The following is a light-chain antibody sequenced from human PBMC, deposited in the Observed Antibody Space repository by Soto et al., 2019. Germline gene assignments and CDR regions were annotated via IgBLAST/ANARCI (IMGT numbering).Light chain of an antibody. J-gene: IGKJ1*01. CDR2: GAS. Sequence: IVLTQSPGTLSASPGERATLSCRASQTVRSSYLAWYQHKPGQAPRLLISGASSRATGIPDRFSGSESGTDFTLTISRLEPEDFAVYFCQQYASFPWTFGQGTKVEIK. V-gene: IGKV3-20*01. CDR3: QQYASFPWT. CDR1: QTVRSSY.